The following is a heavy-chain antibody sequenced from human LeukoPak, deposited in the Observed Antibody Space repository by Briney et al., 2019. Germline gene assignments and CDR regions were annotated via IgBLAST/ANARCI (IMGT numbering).Heavy chain of an antibody. J-gene: IGHJ4*02. CDR2: ISSSGSTI. CDR3: AGPTGYSSSWDY. V-gene: IGHV3-11*01. D-gene: IGHD6-6*01. Sequence: GGSLRLSCAASGFTFSDYYMSWIRQAPGKRLEWVSYISSSGSTIYYADSVKGRFTNSRDNAKNSLYLQMNSLRAEDTAVYYCAGPTGYSSSWDYWGQGTLVTVSS. CDR1: GFTFSDYY.